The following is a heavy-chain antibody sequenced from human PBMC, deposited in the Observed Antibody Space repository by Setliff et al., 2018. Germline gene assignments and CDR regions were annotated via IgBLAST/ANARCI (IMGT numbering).Heavy chain of an antibody. Sequence: SETLSLTCAVYGGSFSGYYWSWIRQPPGKGLEWIGEINHSGSTNYNPSLRSRVTISVDTSKNQFSLKLSSVTAADTAVYYCARGGRISYRPSTSWYILDYWGQGTLVTVSS. D-gene: IGHD6-13*01. CDR2: INHSGST. CDR3: ARGGRISYRPSTSWYILDY. V-gene: IGHV4-34*01. CDR1: GGSFSGYY. J-gene: IGHJ4*02.